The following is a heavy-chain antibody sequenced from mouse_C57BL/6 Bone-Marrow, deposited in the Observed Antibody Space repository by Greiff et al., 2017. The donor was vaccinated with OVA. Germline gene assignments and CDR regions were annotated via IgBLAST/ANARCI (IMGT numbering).Heavy chain of an antibody. CDR3: ARDLLLRLFAY. CDR2: IDPNSGGT. D-gene: IGHD1-1*01. CDR1: GYTFTSYW. V-gene: IGHV1-72*01. Sequence: QVQLQQPGAELVKPGASVKLSCKASGYTFTSYWMHWVKQRPGRGLEWIGSIDPNSGGTNYNEKFKGKATLTVDKPSSTAYMQLSSLTSEDTAVYYCARDLLLRLFAYWGQGTLVTVSA. J-gene: IGHJ3*01.